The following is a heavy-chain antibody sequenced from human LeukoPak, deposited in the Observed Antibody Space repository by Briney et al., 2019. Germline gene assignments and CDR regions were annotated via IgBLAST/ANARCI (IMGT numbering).Heavy chain of an antibody. V-gene: IGHV3-30*04. CDR2: ISYDGSNK. CDR1: GLTFSSYA. J-gene: IGHJ2*01. Sequence: PGGSLRLSCAASGLTFSSYAMHWVRQAPGKGLEWVAVISYDGSNKYYADSVKGRFTISRDNAKNSHYLQMNSLRAEDTAVYYCARKGWYSDLWGRGTLVSVSS. CDR3: ARKGWYSDL.